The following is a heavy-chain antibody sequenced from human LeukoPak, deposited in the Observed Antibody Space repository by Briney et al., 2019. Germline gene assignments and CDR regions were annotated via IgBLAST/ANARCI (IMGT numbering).Heavy chain of an antibody. CDR2: IKQDGSEK. V-gene: IGHV3-7*01. CDR1: GFTFSSYW. J-gene: IGHJ5*02. Sequence: GGFLRLSCAASGFTFSSYWMSWVRQAPGRGLEWVANIKQDGSEKYYVDSVKGRFIISRDNAKNSLYLQMNSLRAEDTAVYYCARGTVTTGFDPWGQGTLVTVSS. D-gene: IGHD4-17*01. CDR3: ARGTVTTGFDP.